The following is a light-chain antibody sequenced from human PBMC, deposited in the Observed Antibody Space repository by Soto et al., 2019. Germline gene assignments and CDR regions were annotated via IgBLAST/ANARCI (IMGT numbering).Light chain of an antibody. V-gene: IGKV3-20*01. CDR1: QSVSTSY. Sequence: IVLTQSPVTLSLSPGERATLSCRASQSVSTSYLAWYQQKPGQATRLLIYGASSRATGIPDRFSGSGSGTDVTLTISRLEPEDFAVYYWQQYGSSPPLTFGGGTKVDIK. J-gene: IGKJ4*01. CDR2: GAS. CDR3: QQYGSSPPLT.